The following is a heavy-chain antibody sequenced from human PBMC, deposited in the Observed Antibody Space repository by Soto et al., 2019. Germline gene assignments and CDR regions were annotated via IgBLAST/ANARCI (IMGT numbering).Heavy chain of an antibody. D-gene: IGHD3-22*01. Sequence: SETLSLTCTVSGGSISSGDYYWSWIRQPPGKGLEWIGYIYYSGSTYYNPSLKSRVTISVDTSKNQFSLKLSSVTAADTAVYYCARVAWDSSGYFDYWGQGTLVTVSS. CDR2: IYYSGST. J-gene: IGHJ4*02. CDR3: ARVAWDSSGYFDY. CDR1: GGSISSGDYY. V-gene: IGHV4-30-4*01.